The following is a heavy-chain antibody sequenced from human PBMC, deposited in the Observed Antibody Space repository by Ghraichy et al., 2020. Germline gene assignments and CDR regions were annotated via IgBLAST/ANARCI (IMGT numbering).Heavy chain of an antibody. CDR2: IYYIGST. Sequence: SETLSLTCTVSGGSISSYYWSWIRQPPGKGLEWIGYIYYIGSTNYNPSLKIRVTISVDTSKNHFALTLSSVTAADTAVYYCARVVTILGVALQYDYWGQGTLVTVSS. CDR3: ARVVTILGVALQYDY. CDR1: GGSISSYY. J-gene: IGHJ4*02. V-gene: IGHV4-59*01. D-gene: IGHD3-3*01.